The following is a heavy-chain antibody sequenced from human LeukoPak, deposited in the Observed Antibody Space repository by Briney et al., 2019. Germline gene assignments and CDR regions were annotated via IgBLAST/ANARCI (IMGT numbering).Heavy chain of an antibody. Sequence: GGSLRLSCAASGVTFYEYGMRWVPHTPGERLGCVSGINRKVGSKGYADAVKGRFTISRDNAKNSLYMKMNSLRAEDTALYYCARGVGTTYDFWSGYYDLFGAFDIWGQGTMVTVSS. D-gene: IGHD3-3*01. V-gene: IGHV3-20*04. J-gene: IGHJ3*02. CDR2: INRKVGSK. CDR1: GVTFYEYG. CDR3: ARGVGTTYDFWSGYYDLFGAFDI.